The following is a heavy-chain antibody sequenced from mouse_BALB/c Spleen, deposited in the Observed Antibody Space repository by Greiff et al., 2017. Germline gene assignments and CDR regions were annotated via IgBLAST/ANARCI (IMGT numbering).Heavy chain of an antibody. CDR3: AREDMITDAMDY. CDR2: IRNKANGYTT. J-gene: IGHJ4*01. Sequence: EVQLVESGGGLVQPGGSLRLSCATSGFTFTAYYMSWVRQPPGKALEWLGFIRNKANGYTTEYSASVKGRFTISRDNSQSILYLQMNTLRAEDSATYYCAREDMITDAMDYWGQGTSVTVSS. CDR1: GFTFTAYY. V-gene: IGHV7-3*02. D-gene: IGHD2-4*01.